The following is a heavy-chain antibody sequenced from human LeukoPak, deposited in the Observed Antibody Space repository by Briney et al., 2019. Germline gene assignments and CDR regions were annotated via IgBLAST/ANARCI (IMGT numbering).Heavy chain of an antibody. V-gene: IGHV1-69*13. Sequence: SVKVSCKASGGTFSSYAINWIRQAPGQGLEWMGGIIPIFDTAKYAQKFQGRVTITADESTSTAYMELSSLRSDDTAVYYCAREPQGQLLLNYYYYYMDVWGKGTTVTVSS. D-gene: IGHD2-2*01. CDR3: AREPQGQLLLNYYYYYMDV. CDR1: GGTFSSYA. J-gene: IGHJ6*03. CDR2: IIPIFDTA.